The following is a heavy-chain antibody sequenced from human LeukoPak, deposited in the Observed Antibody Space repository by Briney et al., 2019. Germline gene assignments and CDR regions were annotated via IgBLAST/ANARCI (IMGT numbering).Heavy chain of an antibody. CDR1: GFSFSRYR. CDR2: ISSNGDYI. V-gene: IGHV3-21*01. CDR3: ARPYYYDNSGYYHGDY. Sequence: PGGSLRLSCAASGFSFSRYRMNWVRQAPGKGLEWVSSISSNGDYIYYGDSVKGRFTISRDNAKKSLYLQMNSLRADVTAVYYCARPYYYDNSGYYHGDYWGQGTLVTVSS. D-gene: IGHD3-22*01. J-gene: IGHJ4*02.